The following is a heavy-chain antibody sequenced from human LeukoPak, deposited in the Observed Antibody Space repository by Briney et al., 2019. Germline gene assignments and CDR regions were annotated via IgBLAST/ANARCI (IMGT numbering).Heavy chain of an antibody. CDR3: ARDPATSRYCGGDCPRAFDI. D-gene: IGHD2-21*01. Sequence: PSETLSLTCTVSGGSISSGSYYWSWIRQPAGKGLEWIGRIYTSGSTNYNPSLKSRVTISVDTSKNQFSPKLSSVTAADTAVYYCARDPATSRYCGGDCPRAFDIWGQGTMVTVSS. J-gene: IGHJ3*02. V-gene: IGHV4-61*02. CDR2: IYTSGST. CDR1: GGSISSGSYY.